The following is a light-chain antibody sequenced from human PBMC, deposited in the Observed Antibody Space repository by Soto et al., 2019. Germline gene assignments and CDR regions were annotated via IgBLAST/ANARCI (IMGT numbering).Light chain of an antibody. CDR2: GAS. CDR3: QQFNNWPPYT. CDR1: RSVSSN. V-gene: IGKV3-15*01. Sequence: ETVMTQSPATLSVSPGERATLSCRASRSVSSNLAWYQQKPGQAPRLLIYGASTRATGIPARFSGSGSGTQFTLPISSLQSEDFAVYYCQQFNNWPPYTFGQGTKLEIK. J-gene: IGKJ2*01.